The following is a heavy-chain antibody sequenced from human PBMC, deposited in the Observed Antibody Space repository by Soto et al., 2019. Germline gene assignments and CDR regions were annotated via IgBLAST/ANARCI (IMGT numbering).Heavy chain of an antibody. D-gene: IGHD2-15*01. CDR2: INAGNGNI. CDR1: GYTFTSYA. J-gene: IGHJ5*02. Sequence: ASVKVSCKASGYTFTSYAMHWVRQAPGQRLEWMGWINAGNGNIKYSQKFQGRITITRDTSASTAYMELSSLRSEDTAVYYCARDTNSLGYCSGGSCGWFDPWGQGTLVTVSS. V-gene: IGHV1-3*01. CDR3: ARDTNSLGYCSGGSCGWFDP.